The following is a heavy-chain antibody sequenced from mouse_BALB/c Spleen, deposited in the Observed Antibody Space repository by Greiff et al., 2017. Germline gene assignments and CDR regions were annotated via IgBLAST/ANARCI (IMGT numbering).Heavy chain of an antibody. J-gene: IGHJ4*01. D-gene: IGHD1-1*01. CDR3: ARERTTVVDYAMDY. CDR1: GYTFTSYW. V-gene: IGHV1-53*01. CDR2: INPSNGGT. Sequence: VQLQQPGAELVKPGASVKLSCKASGYTFTSYWMHWVKLRPGQGLEWIGEINPSNGGTNYNEKFKGKATLTSDKSSSTAYMELSSLTSEDSAVYYCARERTTVVDYAMDYWGQGTSVTVAS.